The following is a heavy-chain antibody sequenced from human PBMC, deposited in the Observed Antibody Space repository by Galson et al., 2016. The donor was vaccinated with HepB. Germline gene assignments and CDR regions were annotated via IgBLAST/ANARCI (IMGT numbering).Heavy chain of an antibody. Sequence: SVKVSCKASGYTFTDYGISWVRQAPGQGLEWMGWISTYKGDTHYGQKVQARVTMTTDTSTSTAYMELRSLTSDDTAVDYCARGYYGSGSFYYFFYGMDVWGQGTTVTVSS. D-gene: IGHD3-10*01. V-gene: IGHV1-18*01. J-gene: IGHJ6*02. CDR2: ISTYKGDT. CDR3: ARGYYGSGSFYYFFYGMDV. CDR1: GYTFTDYG.